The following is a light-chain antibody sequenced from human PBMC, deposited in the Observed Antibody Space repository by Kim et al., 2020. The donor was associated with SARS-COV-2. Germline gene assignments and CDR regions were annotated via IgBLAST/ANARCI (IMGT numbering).Light chain of an antibody. V-gene: IGLV6-57*03. CDR3: QSSDSSNHGI. J-gene: IGLJ2*01. CDR1: SGSIASKY. Sequence: KTGTISCTRSSGSIASKYVQWYQQRPGSAPTTVISEDNQRPSGVPDRFSGSIDSSSNAAALTISGLKTEDEADYYCQSSDSSNHGIFGGGTQLTVL. CDR2: EDN.